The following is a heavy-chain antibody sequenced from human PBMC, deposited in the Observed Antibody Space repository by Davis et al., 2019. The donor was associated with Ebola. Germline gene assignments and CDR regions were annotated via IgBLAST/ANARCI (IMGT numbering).Heavy chain of an antibody. D-gene: IGHD4-11*01. Sequence: SVKVSCKASGGTFSSYAISWVRQAPGQGLEWMGGIIPIFGTANYAQKFQGRVTMTTDTSTSTAYMELRSLRSDDTAVYYCARGGASNLDYWGQGTLVTVSS. CDR2: IIPIFGTA. V-gene: IGHV1-69*05. CDR1: GGTFSSYA. J-gene: IGHJ4*02. CDR3: ARGGASNLDY.